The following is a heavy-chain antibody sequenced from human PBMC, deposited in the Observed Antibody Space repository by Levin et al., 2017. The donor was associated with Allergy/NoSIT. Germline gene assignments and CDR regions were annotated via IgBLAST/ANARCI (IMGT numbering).Heavy chain of an antibody. CDR2: LRFSGDTT. CDR3: AKGVSSGSPYRAFEM. Sequence: GESLKISCAASGFTFRSYTMTWVRQTPGKGLDWVSTLRFSGDTTHYADSAKGRFTISRDTSKDTLFLQMNSLRAEDTAMYYCAKGVSSGSPYRAFEMWGQGTMVTVSS. J-gene: IGHJ3*02. CDR1: GFTFRSYT. D-gene: IGHD1-26*01. V-gene: IGHV3-23*01.